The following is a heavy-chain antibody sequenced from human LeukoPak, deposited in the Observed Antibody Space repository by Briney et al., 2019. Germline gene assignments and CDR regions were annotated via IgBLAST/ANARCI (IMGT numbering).Heavy chain of an antibody. D-gene: IGHD3-3*01. Sequence: GGSLRLSCAASGFTFSSYGMHWVRQAPGKGLEWVAVIWYDGSNKYYADSVKGRFTISRDNSKSTLYLQMNSLRAEDTAVYYCAKGSVGVVISLFDYWGQGTLVTVSS. CDR1: GFTFSSYG. J-gene: IGHJ4*02. V-gene: IGHV3-33*06. CDR3: AKGSVGVVISLFDY. CDR2: IWYDGSNK.